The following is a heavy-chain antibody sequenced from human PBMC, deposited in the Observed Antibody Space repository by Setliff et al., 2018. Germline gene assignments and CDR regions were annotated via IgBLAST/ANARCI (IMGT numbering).Heavy chain of an antibody. V-gene: IGHV3-48*01. CDR2: ISFSSSTI. Sequence: GESLKISCAASGFTFSNYEMNWVRQAPGKGLEWVSYISFSSSTIYYADSVKGRFTISRDNAKNSLYLQMNSLKTEDTAVYYCLGSLRKINSFDIWGQGTMVTVSS. D-gene: IGHD2-21*01. CDR3: LGSLRKINSFDI. J-gene: IGHJ3*02. CDR1: GFTFSNYE.